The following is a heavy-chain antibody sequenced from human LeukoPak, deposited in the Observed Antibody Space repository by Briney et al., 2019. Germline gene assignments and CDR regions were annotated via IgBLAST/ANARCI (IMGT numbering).Heavy chain of an antibody. Sequence: ASVKVSCRASGHTFTGYYMHWVRQAPGQGLEWMGRINPNSGGTNYAQKFQGRVTMTRDTSISTAYMELSRLRSDDTDVYYCARSDYYDSSGYYYIFDYWGQGTLVTVSS. CDR2: INPNSGGT. J-gene: IGHJ4*02. V-gene: IGHV1-2*05. D-gene: IGHD3-22*01. CDR1: GHTFTGYY. CDR3: ARSDYYDSSGYYYIFDY.